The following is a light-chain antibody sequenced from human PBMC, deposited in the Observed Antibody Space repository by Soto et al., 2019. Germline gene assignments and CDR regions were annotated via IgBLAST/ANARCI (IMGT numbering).Light chain of an antibody. J-gene: IGKJ1*01. CDR2: KAS. Sequence: DIQMTQSPSTLSASVGDRVTITCRASQSISSWLAWYQQKPGKAPKLLIYKASSLESGVPSRFSGSGSGTEFTLTISSLQPDDXATYXCQQYNSYSWTFGQGTKVEIK. CDR3: QQYNSYSWT. CDR1: QSISSW. V-gene: IGKV1-5*03.